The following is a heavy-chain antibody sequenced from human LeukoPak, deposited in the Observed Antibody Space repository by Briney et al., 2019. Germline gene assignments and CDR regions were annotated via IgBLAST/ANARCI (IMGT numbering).Heavy chain of an antibody. J-gene: IGHJ6*03. CDR1: GGTIHTYY. CDR2: IYYSGNT. V-gene: IGHV4-59*01. CDR3: ARSAGAHYLYYYMDV. Sequence: SETLSLTCTVSGGTIHTYYWSWIRQPPGKGLEWIGYIYYSGNTNYNPSLKSRVTISVDTSKNQFSLKLSSVTAADTAVYYCARSAGAHYLYYYMDVWGKGTTVTVSS. D-gene: IGHD3-10*01.